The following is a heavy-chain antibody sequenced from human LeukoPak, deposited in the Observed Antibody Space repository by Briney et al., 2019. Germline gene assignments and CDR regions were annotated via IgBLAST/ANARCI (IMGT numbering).Heavy chain of an antibody. V-gene: IGHV5-51*01. CDR1: GYSFTSYW. J-gene: IGHJ6*03. CDR2: IYPGDSNT. D-gene: IGHD5-12*01. Sequence: GESLKSSFKGSGYSFTSYWIGWVRPMPGKSLEWMGIIYPGDSNTRYSPSFQGQVTISADKSISTAYLQWSSLKASDTAIYYCARHVDYFYYMDVWGKGTTVTVSS. CDR3: ARHVDYFYYMDV.